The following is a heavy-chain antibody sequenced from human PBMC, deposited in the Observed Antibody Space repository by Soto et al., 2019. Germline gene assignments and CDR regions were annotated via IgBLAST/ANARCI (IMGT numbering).Heavy chain of an antibody. CDR2: TRSKPNSYTT. D-gene: IGHD3-22*01. CDR1: GVTFSDHY. V-gene: IGHV3-72*01. CDR3: VRSYYYDNSAYYLDY. Sequence: GGSLRLSCAASGVTFSDHYRDWVRQAPGKGLEWLGRTRSKPNSYTTEYAASVKGRFTISRDDSKNSLYLQMNSLKTEDTAMYYCVRSYYYDNSAYYLDYWGQGALVTVSS. J-gene: IGHJ4*02.